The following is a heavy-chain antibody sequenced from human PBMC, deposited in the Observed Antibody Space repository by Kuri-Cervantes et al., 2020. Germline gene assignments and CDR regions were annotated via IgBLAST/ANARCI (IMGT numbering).Heavy chain of an antibody. V-gene: IGHV1-2*02. J-gene: IGHJ5*02. Sequence: ASVKVSCKASGYTFTGYYMHWVRQAPGQGLEWMGWINPNSGGTNYAQKFQGRVTMTRDTSISTAYMELSRLRSDDTAVYYCARWGEDCSGGSCYPIPLLAWGQGTLVTDSS. CDR1: GYTFTGYY. CDR3: ARWGEDCSGGSCYPIPLLA. CDR2: INPNSGGT. D-gene: IGHD2-15*01.